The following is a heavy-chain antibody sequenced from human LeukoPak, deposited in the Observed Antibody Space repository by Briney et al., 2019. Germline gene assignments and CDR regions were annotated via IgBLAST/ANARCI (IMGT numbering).Heavy chain of an antibody. Sequence: ASVKVSCKASGYTFTGYYMHWVRQAPGQGLEWMGRINPNSGGTNYAQKFQGRVTMTRDTSISTAYMELTRLRSDDTAVYYCQSVARGDYVWGSYRHPSDYWRQGTLVTVPS. J-gene: IGHJ4*02. V-gene: IGHV1-2*06. CDR2: INPNSGGT. CDR1: GYTFTGYY. D-gene: IGHD3-16*02. CDR3: QSVARGDYVWGSYRHPSDY.